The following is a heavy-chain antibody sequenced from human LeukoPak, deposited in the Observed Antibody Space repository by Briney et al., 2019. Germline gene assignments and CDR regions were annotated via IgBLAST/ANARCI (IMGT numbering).Heavy chain of an antibody. CDR2: LSATGGSA. CDR1: EFTFSTYW. D-gene: IGHD1-26*01. CDR3: AKDTAPLGATKEFDH. V-gene: IGHV3-23*01. J-gene: IGHJ4*02. Sequence: GGSLRLSCAASEFTFSTYWMSWVRQAPGKGLEWVSALSATGGSAYYAASAQGRFTTSRDNSKNILYLEMNSLRVDDTAVYYCAKDTAPLGATKEFDHWGQGTLVTVSS.